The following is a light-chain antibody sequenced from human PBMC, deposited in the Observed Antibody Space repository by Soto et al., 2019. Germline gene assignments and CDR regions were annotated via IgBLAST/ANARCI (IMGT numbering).Light chain of an antibody. CDR2: GNS. CDR1: SSNIAAGYD. J-gene: IGLJ3*02. Sequence: QSVLTQPPSVSGAPGQRVTISCTGSSSNIAAGYDVHWYQQLPGTAPKLLIYGNSNRPSGVPDRFSGSKSGTSASLAITGLQAEDEADYYCQSFDSSPNGFWVFGGGTKLTVL. CDR3: QSFDSSPNGFWV. V-gene: IGLV1-40*01.